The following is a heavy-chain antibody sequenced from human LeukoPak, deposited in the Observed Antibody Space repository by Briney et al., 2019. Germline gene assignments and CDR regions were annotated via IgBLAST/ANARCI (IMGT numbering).Heavy chain of an antibody. J-gene: IGHJ6*03. CDR2: ITSGSSHI. V-gene: IGHV3-21*01. Sequence: GGSLRLSCAASGFTFSTYAMSWVRQTPGQGLEWVSSITSGSSHIYYADSVKGRFTISRDNAKSSLYLQMNSLRAEDTAVYYCARDPYSGSYGADYYYYMDVWGKGTTVTISS. D-gene: IGHD1-26*01. CDR1: GFTFSTYA. CDR3: ARDPYSGSYGADYYYYMDV.